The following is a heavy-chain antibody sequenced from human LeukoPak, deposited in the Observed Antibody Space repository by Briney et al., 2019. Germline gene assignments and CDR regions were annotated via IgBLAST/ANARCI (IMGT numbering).Heavy chain of an antibody. Sequence: GGSLRLSCSVSGFIFRDFSMSWVRQAPGKGLECVSAISGSGVTTYYADSVKGRFTISRDNSKNTLYLQMNSLRAEDTAVYYCAKGSGSPDYWGQGTLVTVSS. V-gene: IGHV3-23*01. CDR2: ISGSGVTT. D-gene: IGHD1-26*01. CDR3: AKGSGSPDY. J-gene: IGHJ4*02. CDR1: GFIFRDFS.